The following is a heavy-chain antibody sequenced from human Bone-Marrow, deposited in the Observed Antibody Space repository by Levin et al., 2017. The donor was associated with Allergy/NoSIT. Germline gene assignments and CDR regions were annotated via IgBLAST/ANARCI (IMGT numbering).Heavy chain of an antibody. J-gene: IGHJ4*02. CDR3: AREDGSTIDY. D-gene: IGHD1/OR15-1a*01. Sequence: PSETLSLTCTVSGGSISSGGYYWSWIRQQPGKGLEWIGYIYYSGNTYYNPSLKSRVKISVDTSKNQFSLKVSSVTAADTAVYYCAREDGSTIDYWGQGILVTVSS. V-gene: IGHV4-31*03. CDR2: IYYSGNT. CDR1: GGSISSGGYY.